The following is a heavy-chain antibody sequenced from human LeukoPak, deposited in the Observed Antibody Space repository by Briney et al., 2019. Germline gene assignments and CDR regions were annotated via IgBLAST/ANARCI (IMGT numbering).Heavy chain of an antibody. D-gene: IGHD4-23*01. V-gene: IGHV4-30-2*01. J-gene: IGHJ4*02. CDR2: IYHSGST. Sequence: NPSQTLSLTCAVAGGSISSGGYSWSWIRQPPGKGLEWIGYIYHSGSTYYNPSLKSRVTISVDRSKNQFSLKLSSVTAADTAVYYCARSYGGNPDFDYWGQGTLVTVSS. CDR3: ARSYGGNPDFDY. CDR1: GGSISSGGYS.